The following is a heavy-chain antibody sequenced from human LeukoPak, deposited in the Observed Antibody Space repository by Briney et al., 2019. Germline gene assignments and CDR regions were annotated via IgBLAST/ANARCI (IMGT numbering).Heavy chain of an antibody. J-gene: IGHJ5*02. CDR2: ISSSSSYI. Sequence: GGSLRLSCAASGFTFSSYSMNWVRQAPGKGLEWVSSISSSSSYIYYADSVKGRFTISRDNAKSSLYLQMNSLRAEDTAVYYCARDSLPYYDSSGYYRSWFDPWGQGTLVTVSS. CDR1: GFTFSSYS. D-gene: IGHD3-22*01. V-gene: IGHV3-21*01. CDR3: ARDSLPYYDSSGYYRSWFDP.